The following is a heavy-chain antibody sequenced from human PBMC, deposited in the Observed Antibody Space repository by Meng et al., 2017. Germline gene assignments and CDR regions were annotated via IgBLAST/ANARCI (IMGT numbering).Heavy chain of an antibody. CDR1: GFTFSSYA. CDR3: AHFDY. Sequence: GRLGGAGAGVVQHGRTLSLSCAASGFTFSSYAMHWVRQAPGKGLEWVAVISYDGSNKYYADSVKGRFTISRDNSKNTLYLQMNSLRAEDTAVYYCAHFDYWGQGTLVTVSS. J-gene: IGHJ4*02. V-gene: IGHV3-30*01. CDR2: ISYDGSNK.